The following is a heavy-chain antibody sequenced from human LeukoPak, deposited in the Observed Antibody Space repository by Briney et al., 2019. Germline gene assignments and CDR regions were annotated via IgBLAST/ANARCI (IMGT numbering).Heavy chain of an antibody. V-gene: IGHV1-3*01. Sequence: ASVKVSCKASGYTFTSYAMHWVRQAPGQRLEWMGWINAGNGNTKYSQKFQGRVTITRDTSASTAYMELSSLRSEDTAVYYCARVGPSVGTAMAYSGSFDYWGQGTLVTVSS. J-gene: IGHJ4*02. D-gene: IGHD5-18*01. CDR1: GYTFTSYA. CDR2: INAGNGNT. CDR3: ARVGPSVGTAMAYSGSFDY.